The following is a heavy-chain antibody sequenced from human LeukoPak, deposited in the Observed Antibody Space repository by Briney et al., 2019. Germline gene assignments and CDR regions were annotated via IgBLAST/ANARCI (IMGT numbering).Heavy chain of an antibody. D-gene: IGHD5-12*01. CDR3: ATVVLYSGYYFDY. CDR2: FDPEDGAT. Sequence: ASVKVSCKVSGYTLTELSMHWVRQAPGKGLEWMEGFDPEDGATIYAQKFQGRVTMTEDTSTDTAYMELSSLRSKDTAVYYCATVVLYSGYYFDYWGQGTLVTVSS. V-gene: IGHV1-24*01. CDR1: GYTLTELS. J-gene: IGHJ4*02.